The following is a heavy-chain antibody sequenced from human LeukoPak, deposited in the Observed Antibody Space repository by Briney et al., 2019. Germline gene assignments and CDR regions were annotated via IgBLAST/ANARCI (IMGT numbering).Heavy chain of an antibody. CDR1: GGSFSGYY. V-gene: IGHV4-34*01. D-gene: IGHD3-22*01. Sequence: SETLSLTCAVYGGSFSGYYWSWIRQPPGKGLEWIGEINHTRNTNYNPSLKSRVTISVDTSKNQFSLKLSSVTAADTAVYYCARSHHYYDSSGYYVPTFDYWGQGTLVTASS. CDR3: ARSHHYYDSSGYYVPTFDY. CDR2: INHTRNT. J-gene: IGHJ4*02.